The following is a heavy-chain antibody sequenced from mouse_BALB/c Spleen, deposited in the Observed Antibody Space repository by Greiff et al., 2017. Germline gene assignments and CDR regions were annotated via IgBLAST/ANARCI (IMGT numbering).Heavy chain of an antibody. J-gene: IGHJ4*01. CDR2: INPSNGGT. Sequence: VQLQQSGAELVKPGASVKLSCKASGYTFTSYYMYWVKQRPGQGLEWIGEINPSNGGTNFNEKFKGKATLTADKSSSTAYMQLSSLTSENSAVYFCARRGITTEEGYAMDYWGQGTSVTVSS. CDR1: GYTFTSYY. D-gene: IGHD2-4*01. V-gene: IGHV1-53*01. CDR3: ARRGITTEEGYAMDY.